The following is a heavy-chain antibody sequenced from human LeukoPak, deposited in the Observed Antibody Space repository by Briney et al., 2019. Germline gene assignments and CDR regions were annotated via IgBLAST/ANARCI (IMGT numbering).Heavy chain of an antibody. CDR1: GVTISDHF. D-gene: IGHD1-26*01. V-gene: IGHV3-7*01. CDR3: ARDGRTGSYYDF. Sequence: PGGSLTLSCAASGVTISDHFMDWVLQAPGKGLEWVASLKQDGSEIYYVDSVKGRFTISRDNAKNALHLQMNSLRAEDTAVYYCARDGRTGSYYDFWGQGTLVTVSS. J-gene: IGHJ4*02. CDR2: LKQDGSEI.